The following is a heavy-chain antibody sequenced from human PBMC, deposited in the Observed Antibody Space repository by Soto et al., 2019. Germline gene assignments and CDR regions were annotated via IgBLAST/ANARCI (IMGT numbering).Heavy chain of an antibody. V-gene: IGHV3-23*01. CDR3: AKLNLFVSAAAGRGPFDY. J-gene: IGHJ4*02. Sequence: VQLLESGGGLVPPGGSLRLSCAASGFTFSNYAMSWVRQAPGKGLEWVSAVSGSGGNTYYADSVQGRFTISRDNSKNMLNLQMNSLRAEDTAVYYCAKLNLFVSAAAGRGPFDYWGQGTLVTVSS. CDR1: GFTFSNYA. D-gene: IGHD6-13*01. CDR2: VSGSGGNT.